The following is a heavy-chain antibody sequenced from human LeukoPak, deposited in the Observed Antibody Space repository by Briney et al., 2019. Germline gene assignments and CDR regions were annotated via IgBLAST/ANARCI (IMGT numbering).Heavy chain of an antibody. CDR3: ARGGIAARPYSYSYYYYMDV. CDR2: INHSGST. V-gene: IGHV4-34*01. Sequence: SETLSLTCAVYGGSFSGYYWSWIRQPPGKGLEWIGEINHSGSTNYNPSLKSRVTISVDTSKNQFSLKLSSVTAADTAVYYRARGGIAARPYSYSYYYYMDVWGKGTTVTVSS. CDR1: GGSFSGYY. J-gene: IGHJ6*03. D-gene: IGHD6-6*01.